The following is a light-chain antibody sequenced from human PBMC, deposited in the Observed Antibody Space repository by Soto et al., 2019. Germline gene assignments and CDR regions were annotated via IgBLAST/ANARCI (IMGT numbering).Light chain of an antibody. CDR1: SSNIGSSP. V-gene: IGLV1-44*01. J-gene: IGLJ2*01. CDR2: HNN. CDR3: AAWDDNLNGVV. Sequence: QAVVTQPPSASGTPGQRVTISCSGSSSNIGSSPVNWYQQLPGTAPKLLIYHNNQRPSGVPDRLSGSKSGTSASLAISGLQSEDEADYYCAAWDDNLNGVVFGGGTQLTVL.